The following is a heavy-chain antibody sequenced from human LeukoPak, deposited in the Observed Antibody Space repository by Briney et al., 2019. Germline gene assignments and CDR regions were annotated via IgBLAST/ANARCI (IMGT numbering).Heavy chain of an antibody. D-gene: IGHD3-10*01. Sequence: SETLXLTCAVYGGSFSGYYWSWIRQPPGKGLEWIGEINHSGSTNYNPSLKSRVTISVDTSKNQFSLKLSSVTAADTAVYYCARDSLYGSGRAYYYYYYGMDVWGQGTTVTVSS. CDR2: INHSGST. J-gene: IGHJ6*02. CDR1: GGSFSGYY. V-gene: IGHV4-34*01. CDR3: ARDSLYGSGRAYYYYYYGMDV.